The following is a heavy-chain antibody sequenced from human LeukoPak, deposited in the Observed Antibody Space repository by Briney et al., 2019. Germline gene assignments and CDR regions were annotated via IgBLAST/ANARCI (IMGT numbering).Heavy chain of an antibody. CDR3: ASSTVTNFDY. V-gene: IGHV3-21*01. J-gene: IGHJ4*02. CDR2: ISSSSSYI. Sequence: PGGSLRLSCAASGFTFSSYCMDWVRQTPGKGLEWVSSISSSSSYIYYADSVKGRFTISRDNAKNSLYLQMNSLRAEDTAVYYCASSTVTNFDYWGQGTLVTVSS. D-gene: IGHD4-17*01. CDR1: GFTFSSYC.